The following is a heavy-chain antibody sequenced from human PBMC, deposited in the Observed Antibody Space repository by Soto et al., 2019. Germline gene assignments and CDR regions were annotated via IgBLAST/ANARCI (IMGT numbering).Heavy chain of an antibody. D-gene: IGHD4-17*01. J-gene: IGHJ3*02. Sequence: PSETLSLTCTVSGGSISSRSYYWGWIRQPPGKGLEWIGSIYYSGSTYYNPSLKSRVTISVDTSKNQFSLKLSSVTAADTAVYYCARVVRYGDYGYDAFDIWGQGTMVTVSS. V-gene: IGHV4-39*01. CDR1: GGSISSRSYY. CDR2: IYYSGST. CDR3: ARVVRYGDYGYDAFDI.